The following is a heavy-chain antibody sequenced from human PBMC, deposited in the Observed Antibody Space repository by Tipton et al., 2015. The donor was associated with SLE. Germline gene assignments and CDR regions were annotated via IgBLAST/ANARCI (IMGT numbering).Heavy chain of an antibody. V-gene: IGHV3-73*01. CDR3: TRQILRYFDWSIGDYYFYGMDV. CDR2: IRSKANSYAT. J-gene: IGHJ6*02. D-gene: IGHD3-9*01. CDR1: GFTFSGSA. Sequence: GSLRLSCAASGFTFSGSAMHWVRQASGKGLEWVGRIRSKANSYATAYAASVKGRFTISRDDSKNTAYLQMNSLKTEDTAVYYCTRQILRYFDWSIGDYYFYGMDVWGQGTTVTVSS.